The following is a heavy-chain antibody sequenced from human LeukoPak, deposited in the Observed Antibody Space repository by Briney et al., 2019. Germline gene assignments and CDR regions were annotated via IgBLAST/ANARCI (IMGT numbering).Heavy chain of an antibody. CDR2: LYYSAST. V-gene: IGHV4-39*07. D-gene: IGHD3-10*01. CDR3: ARVSLVRGAPDYYFDY. Sequence: SETLSLTCTVSNGSISISSYYWGWIRQPTGKGLVWIGSLYYSASTYYNPSLKRRVTISVDTSKTQFSLKLSSVTAADTAVYYCARVSLVRGAPDYYFDYWGQGTLVTVSS. CDR1: NGSISISSYY. J-gene: IGHJ4*02.